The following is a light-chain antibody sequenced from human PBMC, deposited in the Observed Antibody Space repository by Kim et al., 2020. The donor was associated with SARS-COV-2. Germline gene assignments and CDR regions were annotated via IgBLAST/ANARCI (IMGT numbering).Light chain of an antibody. CDR3: QHYDSPPWT. CDR2: GAS. CDR1: QSVSSSY. V-gene: IGKV3-20*01. Sequence: EIVLTQSPGTLSLSPGERATLSCRASQSVSSSYLAWYQQKPAQAPRLLIYGASSRATGIPDRFSGSGSGTDFTLTISRLEPEDFAVYYCQHYDSPPWTFGQGTKVEIK. J-gene: IGKJ1*01.